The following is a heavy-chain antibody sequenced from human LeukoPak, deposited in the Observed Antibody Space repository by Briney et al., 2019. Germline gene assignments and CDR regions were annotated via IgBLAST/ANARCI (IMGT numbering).Heavy chain of an antibody. Sequence: GRSLRHSCAASGFTFDDYAMHWVREAPGKGLEWVSGISWNGGSIGYADSVKGRFTISRDNAKNSLYLQMNSLRAEDTALYYCAIDARVVITHAFDIWGQGTMVTVSS. CDR2: ISWNGGSI. CDR3: AIDARVVITHAFDI. J-gene: IGHJ3*02. CDR1: GFTFDDYA. D-gene: IGHD3-22*01. V-gene: IGHV3-9*01.